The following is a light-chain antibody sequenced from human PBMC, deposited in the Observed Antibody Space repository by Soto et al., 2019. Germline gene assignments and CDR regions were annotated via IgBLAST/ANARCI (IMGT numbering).Light chain of an antibody. CDR2: KAS. Sequence: DTQMTQSPSTLSGSVGDRVTITCRASQTISSWLAWYQQKPGKAPKLLIYKASTLKSGVPSRFSGSGSGTDFTLTISSLQSEDFAVYYCQQYDYWPRTFGQGTKVDNK. CDR1: QTISSW. J-gene: IGKJ1*01. CDR3: QQYDYWPRT. V-gene: IGKV1-5*03.